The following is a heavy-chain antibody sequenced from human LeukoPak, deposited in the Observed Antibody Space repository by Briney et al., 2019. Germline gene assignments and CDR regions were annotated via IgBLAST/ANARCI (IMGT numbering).Heavy chain of an antibody. D-gene: IGHD3-22*01. CDR1: GGSFSGHY. J-gene: IGHJ3*02. V-gene: IGHV4-34*01. Sequence: SETLSLTCAVYGGSFSGHYWSWIRQPPGKGLEWIGEINHSGSTNYNPSLKSRVTISVDTSKNQFSLKLSSVTAADTAVYYCARGWRYYDSSGYYHDAFDIWGQGTMVTVSS. CDR2: INHSGST. CDR3: ARGWRYYDSSGYYHDAFDI.